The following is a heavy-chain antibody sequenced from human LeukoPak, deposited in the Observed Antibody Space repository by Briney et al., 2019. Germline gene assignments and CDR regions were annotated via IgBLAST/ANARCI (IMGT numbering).Heavy chain of an antibody. D-gene: IGHD3-3*01. V-gene: IGHV3-30-3*01. CDR1: GFTFSNYA. CDR3: ARGVVYPAWSGPHWSDY. CDR2: ISYDGSSE. Sequence: PGRSLRLSCAASGFTFSNYAMHWVRQAPGKGLEWVAVISYDGSSESYPDSVKGRFTISRDNSKNMLYLQMNSLRAEDTAVYYCARGVVYPAWSGPHWSDYWGQGALVTVSS. J-gene: IGHJ4*02.